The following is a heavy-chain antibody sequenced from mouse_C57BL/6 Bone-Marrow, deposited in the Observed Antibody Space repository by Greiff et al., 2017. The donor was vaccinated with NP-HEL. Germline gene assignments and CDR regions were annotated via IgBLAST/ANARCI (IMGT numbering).Heavy chain of an antibody. D-gene: IGHD4-1*01. CDR2: IYPGSGNT. CDR3: ARNWPY. V-gene: IGHV1-76*01. J-gene: IGHJ2*01. CDR1: GYTFTDYY. Sequence: VHLVESGAELVRPGASVKLSCKASGYTFTDYYINWVKQRPGQGLEWIARIYPGSGNTYYNEKFKGKATLTAEKSSSTAYMQLSSLTSEDSAVYFCARNWPYWGQGTTLTVSS.